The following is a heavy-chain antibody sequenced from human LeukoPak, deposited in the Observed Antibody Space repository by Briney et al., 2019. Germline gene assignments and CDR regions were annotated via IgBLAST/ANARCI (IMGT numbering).Heavy chain of an antibody. Sequence: SDTLSLTCSVSGGSISSGSFYWGWIRQTPGRGLEWIGSIYSSGGIYYNPSLKSRVTISADTSTSQLSLNLSSVTAADTALYYCARGLGMKFDLWGQGTLVTVSS. CDR1: GGSISSGSFY. CDR2: IYSSGGI. CDR3: ARGLGMKFDL. J-gene: IGHJ4*02. V-gene: IGHV4-39*07. D-gene: IGHD6-13*01.